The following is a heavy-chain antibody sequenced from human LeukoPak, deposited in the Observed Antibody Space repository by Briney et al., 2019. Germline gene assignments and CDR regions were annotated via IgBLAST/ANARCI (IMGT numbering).Heavy chain of an antibody. Sequence: ASVKVSCKASGYTFAGYYIHWVRQAPGQGLEWMGWINSNSSDTNYAQTFEGRVTMTRDTSISTAFMELSSLRSDDTAMYYCARVSSRWADYWGQGTLVTVSS. V-gene: IGHV1-2*02. D-gene: IGHD2-15*01. J-gene: IGHJ4*02. CDR1: GYTFAGYY. CDR2: INSNSSDT. CDR3: ARVSSRWADY.